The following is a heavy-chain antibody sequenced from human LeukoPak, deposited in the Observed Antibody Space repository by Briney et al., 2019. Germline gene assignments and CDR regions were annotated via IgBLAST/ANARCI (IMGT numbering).Heavy chain of an antibody. CDR2: ISGRTGGT. CDR1: GFTFNTNA. D-gene: IGHD5-12*01. Sequence: PGGSLRLSCAASGFTFNTNAMSWVRQAPGKGLEWVSAISGRTGGTYYADSVKGRFTISRDNSKSTLYLQMDSLRAEYTAVYYCAKCGNSGCHLIDYWGQGTLVTVSS. V-gene: IGHV3-23*01. CDR3: AKCGNSGCHLIDY. J-gene: IGHJ4*02.